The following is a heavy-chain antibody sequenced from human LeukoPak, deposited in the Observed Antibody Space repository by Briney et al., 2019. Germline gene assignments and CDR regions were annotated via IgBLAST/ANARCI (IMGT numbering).Heavy chain of an antibody. J-gene: IGHJ4*02. V-gene: IGHV4-59*01. Sequence: SETLSLTCTVSGGSFSSNYWGWIRQSPGKGLEWIAYMFDSVTSKDNISDSVTSKDNPSLKSRLTLSADTSKNQFSLRLSYVTAADTAVYYCATIKRGYPFGYFDFWGQGILVTVSS. CDR2: ISDSVTS. CDR1: GGSFSSNY. CDR3: ATIKRGYPFGYFDF. D-gene: IGHD5-18*01.